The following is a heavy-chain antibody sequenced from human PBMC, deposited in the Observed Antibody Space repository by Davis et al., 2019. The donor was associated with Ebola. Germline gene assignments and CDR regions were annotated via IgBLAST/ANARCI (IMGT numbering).Heavy chain of an antibody. D-gene: IGHD1-26*01. J-gene: IGHJ4*02. V-gene: IGHV3-11*05. CDR3: ARVSRDYSGSYYDDY. CDR2: ISSSSSYT. Sequence: GESLKISCAASGFTFSDYYMSWIRQAPGKGLEWVSYISSSSSYTNYADSVKGRFTISRDNAKNSLYLQMNSLRAEDTAVYYCARVSRDYSGSYYDDYWGQGTLVTVSS. CDR1: GFTFSDYY.